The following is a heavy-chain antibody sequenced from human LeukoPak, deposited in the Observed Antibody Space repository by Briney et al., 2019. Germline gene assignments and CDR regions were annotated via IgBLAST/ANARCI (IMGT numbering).Heavy chain of an antibody. Sequence: ASVKVSCKASGDTFSNYDVTWVRQAPGQGLEWMGRIIPVFDTAKYAQNFQGRVTMTTDESSSTAYMELYSLRSEDTAVYYCARWAEKQLVYFDFGGQGPLVPVSS. CDR3: ARWAEKQLVYFDF. CDR2: IIPVFDTA. J-gene: IGHJ4*02. D-gene: IGHD6-13*01. V-gene: IGHV1-69*05. CDR1: GDTFSNYD.